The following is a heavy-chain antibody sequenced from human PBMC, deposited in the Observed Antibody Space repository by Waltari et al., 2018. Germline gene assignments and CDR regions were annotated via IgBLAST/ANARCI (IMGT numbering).Heavy chain of an antibody. CDR1: GGPLTSGASY. V-gene: IGHV4-31*01. CDR2: IYYSGST. Sequence: QVQLQESGPGPVRTSQTLSLTCTVSGGPLTSGASYRSWRRRHPGKGLEWIGYIYYSGSTYYNPSLKSQVTISVDTSKNQFSVKLSSVTAADTAVYYCARYGWGGEGTVIDYWGQGTLVTVSS. D-gene: IGHD3-10*01. J-gene: IGHJ4*02. CDR3: ARYGWGGEGTVIDY.